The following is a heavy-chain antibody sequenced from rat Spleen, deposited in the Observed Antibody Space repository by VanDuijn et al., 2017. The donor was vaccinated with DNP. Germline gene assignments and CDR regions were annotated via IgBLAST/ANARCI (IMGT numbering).Heavy chain of an antibody. Sequence: EVQLVESGGGLVQPGRSLKLSCAASGFTFSNSGMHWIRQAPKKGLEWVATISYDGSRTYYRDSVKGRITISRDNAKNTLYLQMNSLRSEDTATYYCAREAIAANYAMDAWGQGTSVTVSS. CDR2: ISYDGSRT. CDR1: GFTFSNSG. D-gene: IGHD1-2*01. CDR3: AREAIAANYAMDA. J-gene: IGHJ4*01. V-gene: IGHV5-29*01.